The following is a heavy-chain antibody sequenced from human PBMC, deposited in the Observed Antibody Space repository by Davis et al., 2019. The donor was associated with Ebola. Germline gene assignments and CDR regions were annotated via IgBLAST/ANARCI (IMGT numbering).Heavy chain of an antibody. D-gene: IGHD3-3*02. CDR2: IKQDGSEK. CDR1: GFTFSSYW. V-gene: IGHV3-7*01. J-gene: IGHJ5*02. CDR3: AREPFLEWLGGWFDP. Sequence: GGSLRLSCAASGFTFSSYWMSWVRQAPGKGLEWVANIKQDGSEKYYVDSVKGRFTISRDNAKNSLYLQMNSLRAEDTAVYYCAREPFLEWLGGWFDPWGQGTLVTVSS.